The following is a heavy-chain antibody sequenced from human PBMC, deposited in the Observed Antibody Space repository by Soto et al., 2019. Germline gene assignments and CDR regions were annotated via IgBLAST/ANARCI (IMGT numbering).Heavy chain of an antibody. CDR3: ALGRSGWTPLDY. CDR1: GGTFSSYT. CDR2: IIPILGIA. J-gene: IGHJ4*02. D-gene: IGHD6-19*01. V-gene: IGHV1-69*02. Sequence: QVQLVQSGAEVKKPGSSVKVSCKASGGTFSSYTISWVRQAPGQGLEWMGRIIPILGIANYAQKFQGRVTITADKSTSTAYMELSSLRSEDTAVYYCALGRSGWTPLDYWGQGTLVTVSS.